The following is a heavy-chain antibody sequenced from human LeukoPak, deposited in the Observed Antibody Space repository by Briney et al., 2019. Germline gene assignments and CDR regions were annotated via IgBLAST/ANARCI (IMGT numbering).Heavy chain of an antibody. J-gene: IGHJ4*02. D-gene: IGHD5-18*01. CDR3: ARGQKYTSGYTVTELGSRYFDY. Sequence: PGRSLRLSCAASGFTFSSYGMHWVRQAPGKGLEWVAVISYDGSNKYYADSVKGRFTISRDNSKNTLYLEMNSLRAEDTAVYYCARGQKYTSGYTVTELGSRYFDYWGQGTLVTVSS. CDR1: GFTFSSYG. CDR2: ISYDGSNK. V-gene: IGHV3-30*03.